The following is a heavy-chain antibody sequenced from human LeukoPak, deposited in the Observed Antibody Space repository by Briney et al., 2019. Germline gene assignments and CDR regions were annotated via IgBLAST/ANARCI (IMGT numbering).Heavy chain of an antibody. CDR2: IKQDGSEK. Sequence: QAGGSLRLSCAASGFTFSSYWMSWVRQAPGKGLEWVANIKQDGSEKYYVDSVKGRFTISRDNAKNSLYLQMNSLRAEDTAVYYCARLSYSSGWSYYYYMDVWGKGTTVTISS. CDR1: GFTFSSYW. V-gene: IGHV3-7*01. D-gene: IGHD6-19*01. CDR3: ARLSYSSGWSYYYYMDV. J-gene: IGHJ6*03.